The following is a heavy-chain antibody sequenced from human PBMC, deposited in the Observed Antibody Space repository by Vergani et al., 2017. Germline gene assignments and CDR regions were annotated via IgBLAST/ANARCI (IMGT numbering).Heavy chain of an antibody. CDR2: ISWNSGSI. J-gene: IGHJ1*01. CDR3: AKGVAWELRAYFQH. V-gene: IGHV3-9*01. CDR1: GFTFDDYA. D-gene: IGHD1-26*01. Sequence: EVQLVESGGGLVQPGRSLRLSCAASGFTFDDYAMHWVRQAPGKGLEWVSGISWNSGSIGYADSVKGRFTIARDNAKNSLYLQMNSLRAEDTALYYCAKGVAWELRAYFQHWGQGTLVTVSS.